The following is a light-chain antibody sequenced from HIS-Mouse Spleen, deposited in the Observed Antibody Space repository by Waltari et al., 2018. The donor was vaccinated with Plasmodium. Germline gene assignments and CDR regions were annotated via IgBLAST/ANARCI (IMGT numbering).Light chain of an antibody. V-gene: IGKV3-20*01. CDR1: QCVSSSY. J-gene: IGKJ2*01. CDR3: QQYGSSYT. CDR2: GAS. Sequence: DIVLTQSPGTLSLSPGERATLSCRASQCVSSSYLAWYQQKPGQAPRLLIYGASSRATGIPDRFSGSGSGTDFTLTISRLEPEDFAVYYCQQYGSSYTFGQGTKLEIK.